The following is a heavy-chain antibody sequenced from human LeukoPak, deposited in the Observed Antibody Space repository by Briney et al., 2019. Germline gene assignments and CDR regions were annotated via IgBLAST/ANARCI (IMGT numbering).Heavy chain of an antibody. Sequence: PSETLSLTCAVYGGSFSGYYWSWIRQPPGKGLEWIGEINHSGSTNYNPSLKSRVTISVDTSKNQFSLKLSSVTAADTAVYYCATKTSNDCSSTSCYENWFDPWGQGTLVTVSS. CDR2: INHSGST. D-gene: IGHD2-2*01. J-gene: IGHJ5*02. V-gene: IGHV4-34*01. CDR3: ATKTSNDCSSTSCYENWFDP. CDR1: GGSFSGYY.